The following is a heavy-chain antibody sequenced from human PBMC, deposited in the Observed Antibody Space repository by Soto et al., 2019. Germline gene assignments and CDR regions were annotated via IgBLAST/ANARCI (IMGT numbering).Heavy chain of an antibody. D-gene: IGHD1-20*01. CDR3: ARGTPGVTGAPGAIDY. Sequence: QVQLVQSGAEVKKPGSSVKVSCKASGGTFSSYAISWVRQAPGQGLEWMGGIIPIFGTANYAQKFQGRVTTTAAESTSTAYLELSSLRSEDTAVYYCARGTPGVTGAPGAIDYWGQGTLVTVSS. V-gene: IGHV1-69*12. CDR1: GGTFSSYA. CDR2: IIPIFGTA. J-gene: IGHJ4*02.